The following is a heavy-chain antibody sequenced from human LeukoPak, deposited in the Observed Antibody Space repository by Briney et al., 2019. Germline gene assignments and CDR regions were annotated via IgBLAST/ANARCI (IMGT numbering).Heavy chain of an antibody. CDR1: GGSISSGSYY. CDR3: ARDQIVVVPAAIGNWFDP. V-gene: IGHV4-61*02. D-gene: IGHD2-2*01. J-gene: IGHJ5*02. CDR2: IYTSGST. Sequence: PPQTLSLTCTVSGGSISSGSYYWSWIRQPAGKGLEWIGRIYTSGSTNYNPSLKSRVTISVDTSKNQFSLKLSSVTAADTAVYYCARDQIVVVPAAIGNWFDPWGQGTLVTVSS.